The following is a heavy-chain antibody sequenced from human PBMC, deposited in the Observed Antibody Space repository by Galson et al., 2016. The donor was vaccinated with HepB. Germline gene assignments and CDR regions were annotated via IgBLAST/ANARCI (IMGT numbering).Heavy chain of an antibody. CDR3: AYNQNYGAGGYWFYGMDV. Sequence: SLRLSCAASGFRFSDYTISWVRQAPGKGLEWVASITGSGSNIYYADSMKGRFTISRDNAKTSLYLQMNSLRADDTAVYYCAYNQNYGAGGYWFYGMDVWGQGTTVTVAS. V-gene: IGHV3-21*01. CDR1: GFRFSDYT. D-gene: IGHD3-10*01. CDR2: ITGSGSNI. J-gene: IGHJ6*02.